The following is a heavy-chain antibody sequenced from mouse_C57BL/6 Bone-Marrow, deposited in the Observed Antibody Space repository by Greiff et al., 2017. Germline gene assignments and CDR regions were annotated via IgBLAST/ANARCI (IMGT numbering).Heavy chain of an antibody. J-gene: IGHJ1*03. D-gene: IGHD1-1*01. CDR2: IYPGSGNT. Sequence: VQLQQSGAELVRPGASVKLSCKASGYTFTDYYINWVKQRPGQGLEWIARIYPGSGNTYYNEKFKGKATMTTDKSSSTAYMQLSSLTSEDSAVYVCARGVYYGSLWYFDVWGTGTTVTVSS. CDR1: GYTFTDYY. CDR3: ARGVYYGSLWYFDV. V-gene: IGHV1-76*01.